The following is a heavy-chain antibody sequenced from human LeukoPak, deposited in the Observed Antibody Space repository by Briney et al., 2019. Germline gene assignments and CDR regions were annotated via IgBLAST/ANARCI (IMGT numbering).Heavy chain of an antibody. D-gene: IGHD4-17*01. J-gene: IGHJ5*02. CDR3: ASHTTVTMEYNWFDP. CDR1: GGTFSKYT. V-gene: IGHV1-69*13. CDR2: IIPIFGTA. Sequence: SVKVSCKASGGTFSKYTISWVRQAPGQGLEWMGGIIPIFGTANYAQKFQGRVTITADESTSTAYMELSSLRSEDTAVYYCASHTTVTMEYNWFDPWGQGTLVTVSS.